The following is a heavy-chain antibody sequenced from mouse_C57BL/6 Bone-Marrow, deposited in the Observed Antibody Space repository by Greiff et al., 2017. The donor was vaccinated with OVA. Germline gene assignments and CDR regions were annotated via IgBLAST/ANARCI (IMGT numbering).Heavy chain of an antibody. CDR2: IYPGGGYT. CDR1: GYTFPNYW. V-gene: IGHV1-63*01. Sequence: QVQLQQSGAELVRPGTSVKMSCKASGYTFPNYWIGWAKQRPGHGLEWIGDIYPGGGYTNYNEKFKGKATLTADKSSSTAYMQFSSLTSEDSAIYYCARFYDGYSSGVAYWGQGTLVTVSA. D-gene: IGHD2-3*01. CDR3: ARFYDGYSSGVAY. J-gene: IGHJ3*01.